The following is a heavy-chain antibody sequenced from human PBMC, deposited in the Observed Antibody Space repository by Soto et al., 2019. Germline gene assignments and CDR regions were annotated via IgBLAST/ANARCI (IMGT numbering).Heavy chain of an antibody. CDR1: GGSISSYY. V-gene: IGHV4-59*01. CDR3: AARPSYDSSGYYYWFDP. CDR2: IYYSGST. Sequence: PSETLSLTCTVSGGSISSYYWSWIRQPPGKGLEWIGYIYYSGSTNYNPSLKSRVTISVDTSKNQFSLKLSSVTAADTAVYYCAARPSYDSSGYYYWFDPWGQGTLVTVSS. J-gene: IGHJ5*02. D-gene: IGHD3-22*01.